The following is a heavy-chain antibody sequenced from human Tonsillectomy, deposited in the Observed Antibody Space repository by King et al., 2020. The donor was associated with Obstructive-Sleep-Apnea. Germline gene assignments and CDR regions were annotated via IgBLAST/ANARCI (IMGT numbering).Heavy chain of an antibody. CDR2: ISWDGGST. J-gene: IGHJ4*02. CDR3: AKGDLSGSYYEGPADY. Sequence: VQLVESGGVVVQPGGSLRLSCAASGFTFDDYTIHWVRQAPGKGLEWVSLISWDGGSTYYADSVKGRFTISRDNSKNSLYLQMNSLRTEDTALYYCAKGDLSGSYYEGPADYWGQGTLVTVSS. V-gene: IGHV3-43*01. CDR1: GFTFDDYT. D-gene: IGHD1-26*01.